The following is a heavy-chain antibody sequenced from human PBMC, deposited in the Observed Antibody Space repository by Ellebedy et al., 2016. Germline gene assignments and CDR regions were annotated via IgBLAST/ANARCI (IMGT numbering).Heavy chain of an antibody. V-gene: IGHV1-18*01. D-gene: IGHD5-12*01. Sequence: ASVKVSCXASGYTFTSYGISWVRQAPGQGLEWMGWISAYNGNTNYAQKLQGRVTMTTDTSTSTAYMELRSLRSDDTAVYYCARVKGSGYDVWGVVGHDAFDIWGQGTMVTVSS. CDR2: ISAYNGNT. CDR1: GYTFTSYG. CDR3: ARVKGSGYDVWGVVGHDAFDI. J-gene: IGHJ3*02.